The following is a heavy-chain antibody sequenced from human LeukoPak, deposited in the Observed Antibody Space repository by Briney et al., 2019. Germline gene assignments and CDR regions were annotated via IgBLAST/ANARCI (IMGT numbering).Heavy chain of an antibody. CDR2: ISGRGVNT. Sequence: PGGSLRLSCAASGPTFTNHDMNWVRQAPGKRLEWVSGISGRGVNTYYADSVKGRFTISRDNSKNTLFLQMNSLRAEDTAVYYCARDGGLGSGSYWSGVFDPWGQGTQVTVSS. CDR3: ARDGGLGSGSYWSGVFDP. J-gene: IGHJ5*02. V-gene: IGHV3-23*01. D-gene: IGHD3-10*01. CDR1: GPTFTNHD.